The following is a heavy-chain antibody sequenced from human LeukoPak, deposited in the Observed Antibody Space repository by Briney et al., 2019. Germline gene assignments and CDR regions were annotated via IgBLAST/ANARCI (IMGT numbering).Heavy chain of an antibody. Sequence: PGGSLRLSCAASGFTFSSYEMNWVRQAPGKGLEWVSYISSSGSTIHYADSVKGRFTISRDNAKNSLYLQMNSLRAEDTAVYYCARVGAYYYGMDVWGQGTTVTVSS. CDR3: ARVGAYYYGMDV. J-gene: IGHJ6*02. V-gene: IGHV3-48*03. CDR1: GFTFSSYE. CDR2: ISSSGSTI. D-gene: IGHD1-26*01.